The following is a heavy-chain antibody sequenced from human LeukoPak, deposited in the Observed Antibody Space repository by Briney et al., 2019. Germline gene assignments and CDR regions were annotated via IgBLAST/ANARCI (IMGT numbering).Heavy chain of an antibody. CDR2: INSDGSST. Sequence: GSLRLSCAASGFTFSSYWMHWVRQAPGKGQVWVSRINSDGSSTSYADSVKGRFTISRDNAKNTLYLRMDSLRAEDTAVYYYARDVSRGWFDPWGQGTLVTVSS. V-gene: IGHV3-74*01. CDR1: GFTFSSYW. J-gene: IGHJ5*02. CDR3: ARDVSRGWFDP. D-gene: IGHD3-10*01.